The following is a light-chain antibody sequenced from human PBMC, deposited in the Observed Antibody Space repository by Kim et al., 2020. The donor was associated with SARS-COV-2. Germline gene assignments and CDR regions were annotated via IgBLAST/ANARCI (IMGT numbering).Light chain of an antibody. CDR2: GKN. CDR1: SLRNYY. CDR3: NPRDSSGNHLV. V-gene: IGLV3-19*01. Sequence: SSELTQDPAVFVALGQTVRITCQGDSLRNYYASWYQQKPGQAPVLVIYGKNNRPSGIPDRFSGSSSGNTASLTITGAQAEDEADYYCNPRDSSGNHLVFG. J-gene: IGLJ3*02.